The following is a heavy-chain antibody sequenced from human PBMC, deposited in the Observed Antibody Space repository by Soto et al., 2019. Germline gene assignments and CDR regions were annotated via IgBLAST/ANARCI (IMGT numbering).Heavy chain of an antibody. CDR3: AHLTYYFDSSAYDWYFDL. Sequence: QITLKESGPTLVKPTQTLTLTCTFSGFSLSTSGVGVGWIRQPPGKALEWLALIYWDDDKRYSPSLKSRLTITKDTSKNQMVLIMTNMDPVDTATYYCAHLTYYFDSSAYDWYFDLWGRGTLVTVSS. J-gene: IGHJ2*01. CDR1: GFSLSTSGVG. CDR2: IYWDDDK. D-gene: IGHD3-22*01. V-gene: IGHV2-5*02.